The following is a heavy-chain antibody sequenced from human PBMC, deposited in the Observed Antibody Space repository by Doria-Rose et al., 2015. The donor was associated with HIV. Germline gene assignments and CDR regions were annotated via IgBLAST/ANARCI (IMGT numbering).Heavy chain of an antibody. CDR1: GVSVASGTPY. Sequence: QVQLQESGPGLVKPSETLSLTCTVSGVSVASGTPYWDWIRQTPGKGLEWIGTIYYSGTTYYNPSLRCRVTISLHTSKTHYSLKLISVTAADTGVYYCAKQAVNWFDPWGQGTLVTVSS. V-gene: IGHV4-39*01. D-gene: IGHD6-25*01. CDR2: IYYSGTT. CDR3: AKQAVNWFDP. J-gene: IGHJ5*02.